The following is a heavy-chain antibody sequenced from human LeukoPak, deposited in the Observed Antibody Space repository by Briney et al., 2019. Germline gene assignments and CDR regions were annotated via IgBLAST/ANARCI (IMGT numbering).Heavy chain of an antibody. CDR3: ACTHRGFYRSNNWFDP. Sequence: ASVNVSCKSSGYTFSSYGICWVRQAPRQGRERMGFISDYNGNRNYAQKLEGRVTMTTDTSTSTAYLELRSLRSAATAVYYCACTHRGFYRSNNWFDPWGQGTLVTVSS. J-gene: IGHJ5*02. D-gene: IGHD3-3*01. CDR2: ISDYNGNR. CDR1: GYTFSSYG. V-gene: IGHV1-18*01.